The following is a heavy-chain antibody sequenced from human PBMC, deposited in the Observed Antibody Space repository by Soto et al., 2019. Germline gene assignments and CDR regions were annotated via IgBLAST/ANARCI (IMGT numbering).Heavy chain of an antibody. CDR2: IGGSGGDT. D-gene: IGHD2-8*01. J-gene: IGHJ1*01. CDR1: GFTFGSYA. Sequence: EVQLLESGGDLVQPGGSLRLSCAASGFTFGSYAMSWVRQAPGKGLEWVSNIGGSGGDTYYAGSVKDRFTISRANSENMLCLKMNSLRDEDTTLYYSARCREVGHCTNGIWQLFKYWGRGTLVTVSS. V-gene: IGHV3-23*01. CDR3: ARCREVGHCTNGIWQLFKY.